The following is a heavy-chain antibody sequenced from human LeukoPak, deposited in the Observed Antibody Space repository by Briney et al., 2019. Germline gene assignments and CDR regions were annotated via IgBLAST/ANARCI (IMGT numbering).Heavy chain of an antibody. J-gene: IGHJ6*03. CDR3: ARDGDQDCSSTSCYYYMDV. CDR1: GGSISSYY. D-gene: IGHD2-2*01. Sequence: SETLSLTCTVSGGSISSYYWSWIRQPAGKGLEWIGRIYTSGSTNYNPSLKSRVTMSVDTSKNQFSLKLSSVTAADTAVYYCARDGDQDCSSTSCYYYMDVWGKGTTVTVSS. V-gene: IGHV4-4*07. CDR2: IYTSGST.